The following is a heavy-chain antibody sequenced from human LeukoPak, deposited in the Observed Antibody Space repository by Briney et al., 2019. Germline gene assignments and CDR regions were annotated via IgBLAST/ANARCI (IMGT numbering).Heavy chain of an antibody. D-gene: IGHD5-18*01. J-gene: IGHJ4*02. Sequence: GGPLRLSCGASGFTFSSYSINWVRQAPGKGLVGVLYINSTKNNIFYVVCVRGRFTISRDNAKNSLYLQMNSLRAADTAVYYCARGSGYSYGFTGRERTKSRLDYWGQGTLVTVSS. CDR3: ARGSGYSYGFTGRERTKSRLDY. CDR1: GFTFSSYS. CDR2: INSTKNNI. V-gene: IGHV3-48*01.